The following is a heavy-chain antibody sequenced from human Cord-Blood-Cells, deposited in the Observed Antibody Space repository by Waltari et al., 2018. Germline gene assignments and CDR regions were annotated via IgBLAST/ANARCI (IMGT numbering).Heavy chain of an antibody. D-gene: IGHD7-27*01. CDR2: IYYSGST. Sequence: LQLQESGPGLVTPSESLSLNCTVSGGYISSSSYYWGLIRQPPGKGLEWIGSIYYSGSTYYNPSLKSRVTISVDTSKNQFSLKLSSVTAADTAVYYCASSTGDDAFDIWGQGTMVTVSS. CDR3: ASSTGDDAFDI. CDR1: GGYISSSSYY. J-gene: IGHJ3*02. V-gene: IGHV4-39*01.